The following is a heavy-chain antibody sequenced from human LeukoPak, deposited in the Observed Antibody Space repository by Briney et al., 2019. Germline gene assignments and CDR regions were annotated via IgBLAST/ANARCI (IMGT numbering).Heavy chain of an antibody. J-gene: IGHJ4*02. CDR2: ISSGGGTT. CDR1: GFTFGTYA. D-gene: IGHD3-22*01. V-gene: IGHV3-23*01. Sequence: QPGGSLRLSCAASGFTFGTYAMSWVRQAPGKGLEWVSGISSGGGTTYYADSVKGRFTISGDNSKNTLYLQMNSLRAEDTAVYYCAKVRYYYDSSDFDYWGQGTLVTVSS. CDR3: AKVRYYYDSSDFDY.